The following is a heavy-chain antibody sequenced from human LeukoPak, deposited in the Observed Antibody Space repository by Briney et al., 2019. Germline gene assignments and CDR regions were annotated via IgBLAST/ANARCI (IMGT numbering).Heavy chain of an antibody. V-gene: IGHV3-48*03. CDR1: GFTFSSYE. J-gene: IGHJ6*02. CDR3: AREGSNGGYYYYGMDV. D-gene: IGHD4-11*01. Sequence: GGSLRLSCAASGFTFSSYEINWVRQAPGKGLEWVSYISSSGSTIYYADSVKGRFTISRDNAKNSLYLQMNSLRAEDTAVYYCAREGSNGGYYYYGMDVWGQGTTVTVSS. CDR2: ISSSGSTI.